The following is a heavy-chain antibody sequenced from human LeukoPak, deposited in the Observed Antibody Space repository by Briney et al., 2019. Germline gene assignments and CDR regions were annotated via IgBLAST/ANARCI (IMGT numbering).Heavy chain of an antibody. Sequence: GGSLRLSCAASGITFSQSEMIWVRQAPGKGLEWVSYISSGGSTLYYADSVKGRFTISRDNAKNSLYLQMNSLRAEDTGVYYCARVQLWSDYWGQGTLVTVSP. CDR3: ARVQLWSDY. D-gene: IGHD3-10*01. CDR2: ISSGGSTL. CDR1: GITFSQSE. V-gene: IGHV3-48*03. J-gene: IGHJ4*02.